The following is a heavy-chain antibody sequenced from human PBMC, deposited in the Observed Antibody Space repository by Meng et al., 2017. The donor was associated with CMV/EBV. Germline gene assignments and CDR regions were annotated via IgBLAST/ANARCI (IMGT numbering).Heavy chain of an antibody. J-gene: IGHJ4*02. D-gene: IGHD4-23*01. Sequence: GSLRLPCAASGFTFSDYYMSWIRQAPGKGLEWVSYISSSGSTIYYAASVEGRFTISRDNAKSSLYLQMNSLRAEDTAVYYCARYGGDYGGNTDYWGQGTLVTVSS. CDR3: ARYGGDYGGNTDY. V-gene: IGHV3-11*01. CDR2: ISSSGSTI. CDR1: GFTFSDYY.